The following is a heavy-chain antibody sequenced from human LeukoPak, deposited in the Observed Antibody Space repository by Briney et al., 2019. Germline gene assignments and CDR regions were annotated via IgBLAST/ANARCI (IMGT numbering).Heavy chain of an antibody. V-gene: IGHV4-61*02. Sequence: SQTLSLTCTVSGGSISSGGYYWSWIRQPAGKGLEWIGRVYTSGSTNYNPALKSRVTISVDTSKNQFSLKLTSVTAADTAVYYCARHRADWGWAAFDIWGQGTMVTVSS. CDR2: VYTSGST. D-gene: IGHD7-27*01. CDR3: ARHRADWGWAAFDI. J-gene: IGHJ3*02. CDR1: GGSISSGGYY.